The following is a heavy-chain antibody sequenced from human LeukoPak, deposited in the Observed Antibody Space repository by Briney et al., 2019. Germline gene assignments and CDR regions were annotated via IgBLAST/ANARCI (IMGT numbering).Heavy chain of an antibody. CDR2: IYSGGST. Sequence: GGSLRLSCAASGFTVSSNYMSWVRQAPGKWLEWVSVIYSGGSTYYADSVKGRFTISRDNSKNTLYLQMNSLRAEDTAVYYCARDRRDGYNYYFDYWGQGTLVTVSS. D-gene: IGHD5-24*01. CDR1: GFTVSSNY. J-gene: IGHJ4*02. V-gene: IGHV3-66*02. CDR3: ARDRRDGYNYYFDY.